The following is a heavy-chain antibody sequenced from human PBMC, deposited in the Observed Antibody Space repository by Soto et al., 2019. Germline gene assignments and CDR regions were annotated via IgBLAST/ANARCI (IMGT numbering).Heavy chain of an antibody. CDR3: ARTLVLRYFDWLGAFDI. J-gene: IGHJ3*02. CDR2: ISGSGGST. V-gene: IGHV3-23*01. Sequence: EVQLLESGGGLVQPGGSLRLSCAASGFTFSSYAMSWVRQAPGKGLEWVSAISGSGGSTYYADSVKGRFTISRDNSKNTLYLQMNSLRAEDTAVYYCARTLVLRYFDWLGAFDILGQGTMVTVSS. D-gene: IGHD3-9*01. CDR1: GFTFSSYA.